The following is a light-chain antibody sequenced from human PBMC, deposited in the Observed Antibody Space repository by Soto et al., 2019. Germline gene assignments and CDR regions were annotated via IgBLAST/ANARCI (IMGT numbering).Light chain of an antibody. CDR3: QQYNDWPFT. CDR2: GAS. J-gene: IGKJ3*01. Sequence: EIVMTQSPATLSVSPGERVTLSCRASQGVRSNLAWYQQKPGQAPRLLIYGASTRAAGLPARFSGSGSGTDFTLTIDSLQSEDFAIYYCQQYNDWPFTFGPGTKMDI. CDR1: QGVRSN. V-gene: IGKV3-15*01.